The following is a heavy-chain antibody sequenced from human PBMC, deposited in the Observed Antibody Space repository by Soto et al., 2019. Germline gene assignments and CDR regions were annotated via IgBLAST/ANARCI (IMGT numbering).Heavy chain of an antibody. V-gene: IGHV4-59*01. CDR2: LYYSGST. Sequence: SETLSLTYTVSGGSISSNYWSWIRQPPGMGLEWIGYLYYSGSTNYNPSLQSRVTISLDTSKNQFSLELTSVTTADTAVYYCARGTDDYNGWYFDFWGRGTLVTVSS. CDR1: GGSISSNY. J-gene: IGHJ2*01. D-gene: IGHD4-4*01. CDR3: ARGTDDYNGWYFDF.